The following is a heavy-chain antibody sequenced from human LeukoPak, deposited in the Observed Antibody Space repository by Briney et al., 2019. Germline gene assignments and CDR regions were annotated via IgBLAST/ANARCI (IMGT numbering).Heavy chain of an antibody. D-gene: IGHD6-6*01. J-gene: IGHJ4*02. CDR2: ISSSSSYI. V-gene: IGHV3-21*04. Sequence: GGSLRLSCAASGITFSSYSMNWVRQAPGKGLEWVSCISSSSSYIYYADSVKGRFTISRDNSKNTLYLQMNSLRAEDTAVYYCAKEGLNIATRDFFDSWGQGTLVTVSS. CDR3: AKEGLNIATRDFFDS. CDR1: GITFSSYS.